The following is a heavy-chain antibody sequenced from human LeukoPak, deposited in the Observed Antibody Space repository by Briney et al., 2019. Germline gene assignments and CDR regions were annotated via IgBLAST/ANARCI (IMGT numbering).Heavy chain of an antibody. CDR3: ARSRWLQLRYFDY. Sequence: PGGSLRLSCAASGFTFSGYWMHWVRQAPGKGLVWVSRINSDGSSTSYADSVKGRFTISRDNAKNTLYLQMNSLRAEDTAVYYCARSRWLQLRYFDYWGQGTLVTVSS. V-gene: IGHV3-74*01. CDR2: INSDGSST. CDR1: GFTFSGYW. J-gene: IGHJ4*02. D-gene: IGHD5-12*01.